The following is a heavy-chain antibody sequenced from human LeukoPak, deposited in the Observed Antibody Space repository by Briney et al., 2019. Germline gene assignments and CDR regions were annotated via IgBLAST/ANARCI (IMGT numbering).Heavy chain of an antibody. V-gene: IGHV4-39*01. CDR2: IYYSGST. D-gene: IGHD2-15*01. J-gene: IGHJ5*02. CDR3: ARRGYCSGGSCYGFDP. CDR1: GGSISSSSYY. Sequence: SETLSLTCTVSGGSISSSSYYWGWIRQPPGKGLEWIGSIYYSGSTYYNPSLKSRVTISVDTSKNQFSLKLSSVTAADTAVYYCARRGYCSGGSCYGFDPWGQGTLVTVSS.